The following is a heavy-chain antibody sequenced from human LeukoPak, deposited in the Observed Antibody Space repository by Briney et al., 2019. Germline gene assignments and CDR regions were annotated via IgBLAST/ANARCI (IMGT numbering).Heavy chain of an antibody. CDR1: GYTFTGYY. D-gene: IGHD3-16*01. J-gene: IGHJ6*03. V-gene: IGHV1-2*02. Sequence: ASVKVSCKASGYTFTGYYMHWVRQAPGQGLEWMGWINPNSGGTNYAQKFQGRVTMTRDMSTSTVYMELSSLRSEDTAVYYCARNGVGGARYYYYYYMDVWGKGTTVTVSS. CDR3: ARNGVGGARYYYYYYMDV. CDR2: INPNSGGT.